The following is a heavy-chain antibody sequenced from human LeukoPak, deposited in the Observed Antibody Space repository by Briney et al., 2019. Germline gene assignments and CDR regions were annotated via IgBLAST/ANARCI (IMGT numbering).Heavy chain of an antibody. CDR3: ARDRSDLLGYMDV. CDR1: GYSISSGYY. Sequence: SETLSLTCTVSGYSISSGYYWGWIRQPPGKGLEWIGSIYHSGSTYYNPSLESRVTISVDTSKNQFSLKLSSVTAADTAVYYCARDRSDLLGYMDVWGKGTTATVSS. V-gene: IGHV4-38-2*02. CDR2: IYHSGST. D-gene: IGHD3-16*01. J-gene: IGHJ6*03.